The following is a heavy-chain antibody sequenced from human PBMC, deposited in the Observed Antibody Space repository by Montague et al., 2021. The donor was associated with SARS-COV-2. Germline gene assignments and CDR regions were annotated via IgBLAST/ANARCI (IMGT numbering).Heavy chain of an antibody. V-gene: IGHV3-30*04. J-gene: IGHJ4*02. D-gene: IGHD2-2*01. CDR3: ARDEDQVDSNYYFDY. Sequence: RLSSAASGFPFSSYAMHLFRQAPGKGLEWVAVISYDGTNKYYADSVKGRFTISRDNSKNTLYLQMNSLRAEDTAVYYCARDEDQVDSNYYFDYWGQGTLVTVSS. CDR2: ISYDGTNK. CDR1: GFPFSSYA.